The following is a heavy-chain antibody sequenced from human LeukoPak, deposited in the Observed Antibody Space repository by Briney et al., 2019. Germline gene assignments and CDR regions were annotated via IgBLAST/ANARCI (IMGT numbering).Heavy chain of an antibody. V-gene: IGHV4-38-2*02. D-gene: IGHD6-13*01. CDR2: IYHSGST. Sequence: YPSETLSLTCTVSGYSISSGYYWGWIRQPPGKGLEWIGSIYHSGSTYYNPSLKSRVTMSVDTSKNQFSLNLKSVTPEDTAVYYCARNLIPEQLVLSFWGQGILVTVSS. CDR3: ARNLIPEQLVLSF. CDR1: GYSISSGYY. J-gene: IGHJ4*02.